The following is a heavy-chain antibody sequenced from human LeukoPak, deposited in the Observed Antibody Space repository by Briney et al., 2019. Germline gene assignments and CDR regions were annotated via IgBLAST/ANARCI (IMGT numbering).Heavy chain of an antibody. V-gene: IGHV1-69*13. Sequence: GASVKVSCMASGGTFSSYAISWVRQAPGQGLEWMGGIIPIFGTANYAQKFQGRVTITADESTSTAYMELSSLRSEDTAVYYCARTGDYDFWSGYYYFDYWGQGTLVTVSS. CDR3: ARTGDYDFWSGYYYFDY. CDR1: GGTFSSYA. D-gene: IGHD3-3*01. J-gene: IGHJ4*02. CDR2: IIPIFGTA.